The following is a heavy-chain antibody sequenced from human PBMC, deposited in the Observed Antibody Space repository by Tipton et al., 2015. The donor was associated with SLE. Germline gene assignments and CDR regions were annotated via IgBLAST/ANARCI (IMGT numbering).Heavy chain of an antibody. J-gene: IGHJ4*02. D-gene: IGHD2-15*01. CDR1: GGSMSSYF. CDR3: QALLLGFGF. V-gene: IGHV4-59*01. Sequence: TLSLTCSVSGGSMSSYFWSWIRQPPGKGLEWIGYVSFSGSTDYNPSLKRRVTVSVDPSKYQFSLRLTSVTAADTAVYYCQALLLGFGFWGQGTLVTVSS. CDR2: VSFSGST.